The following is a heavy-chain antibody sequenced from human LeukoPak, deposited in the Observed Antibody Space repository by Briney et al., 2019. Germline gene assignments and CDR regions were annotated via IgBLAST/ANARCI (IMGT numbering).Heavy chain of an antibody. V-gene: IGHV3-30-3*01. J-gene: IGHJ4*02. CDR3: AREGSSGFYPH. CDR2: VSQDGSEK. D-gene: IGHD3-22*01. Sequence: GGSLRLSCAASGFTFSTYPMHWVRQGPAKGLEWVAVVSQDGSEKHYADPVKGRFTISRDNSRNTLFLQMDSLGAEDTAFYYCAREGSSGFYPHWGQGILVTVSS. CDR1: GFTFSTYP.